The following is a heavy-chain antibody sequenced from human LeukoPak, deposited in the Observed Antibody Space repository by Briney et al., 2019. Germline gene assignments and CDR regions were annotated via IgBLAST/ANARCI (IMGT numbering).Heavy chain of an antibody. V-gene: IGHV3-30*04. J-gene: IGHJ4*02. D-gene: IGHD4-17*01. CDR3: ARDGAADYGDYVGGFFGY. CDR2: ISYVGSNK. CDR1: GFSFSSYA. Sequence: PGRALRLSCAAPGFSFSSYAMRWVRQAPGKRLEWGADISYVGSNKYYADSVKGRVSISRDNSKNTLYLQMNSLRAEERAVYYCARDGAADYGDYVGGFFGYWGQGTLVTVSS.